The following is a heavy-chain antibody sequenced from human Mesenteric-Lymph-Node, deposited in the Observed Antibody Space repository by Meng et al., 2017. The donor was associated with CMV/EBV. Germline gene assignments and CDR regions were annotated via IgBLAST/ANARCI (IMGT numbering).Heavy chain of an antibody. D-gene: IGHD6-13*01. CDR1: GGSIRSYY. J-gene: IGHJ4*02. CDR3: ARVGYPTSSVVAGAGTQFDY. V-gene: IGHV4-59*12. Sequence: SETLSLTCTVSGGSIRSYYWNWIRQPPGKGLEWIGNIYDSGSTNYNHYSPSLESRFTISVDTSKNQFSLKLKSVIAADTAVYYCARVGYPTSSVVAGAGTQFDYWGQGTLVTVSS. CDR2: IYDSGST.